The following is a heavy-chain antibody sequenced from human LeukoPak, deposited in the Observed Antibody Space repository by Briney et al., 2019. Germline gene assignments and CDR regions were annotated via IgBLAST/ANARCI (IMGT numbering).Heavy chain of an antibody. CDR2: IYYSDNT. Sequence: PSETLSLTCTVSGGSISSYYWSWIRQPPGKGLEWIGYIYYSDNTNYNPSLKSRVIISVDTSKNQFSLKLTSVTAADTAMYYCARGVYIAAAQYGYWGQGTLVTVSS. CDR1: GGSISSYY. V-gene: IGHV4-59*01. CDR3: ARGVYIAAAQYGY. D-gene: IGHD6-13*01. J-gene: IGHJ4*02.